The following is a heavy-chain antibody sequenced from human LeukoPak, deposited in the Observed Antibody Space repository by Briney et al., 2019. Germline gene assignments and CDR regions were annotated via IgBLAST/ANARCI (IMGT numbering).Heavy chain of an antibody. CDR1: GYTFTSYD. Sequence: GASVKVSCKASGYTFTSYDSNWVRQAPGQGLEWMGWMNPNSGNTGYARKFQGRVTITRNTSISTAYMELSSLRSEDTAVYYCARALRAGATRAFDIWGQGTMVTVSS. V-gene: IGHV1-8*03. CDR2: MNPNSGNT. J-gene: IGHJ3*02. CDR3: ARALRAGATRAFDI. D-gene: IGHD1-26*01.